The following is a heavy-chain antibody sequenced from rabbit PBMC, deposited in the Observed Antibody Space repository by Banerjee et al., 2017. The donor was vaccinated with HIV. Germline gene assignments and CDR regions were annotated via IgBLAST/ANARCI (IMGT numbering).Heavy chain of an antibody. Sequence: QSLEESGGGLVKPGASLTLTCTASGFSFSGSYYMCWVRQAPGKGLEWIACIYSSNGDKWYASWVNGRFTISRSTSLNTVDLKMTSLTVADTATYFCGRDRDGDAGYGSLALWGPGTLVTVS. CDR3: GRDRDGDAGYGSLAL. V-gene: IGHV1S43*01. J-gene: IGHJ4*01. CDR1: GFSFSGSYY. D-gene: IGHD6-1*01. CDR2: IYSSNGDK.